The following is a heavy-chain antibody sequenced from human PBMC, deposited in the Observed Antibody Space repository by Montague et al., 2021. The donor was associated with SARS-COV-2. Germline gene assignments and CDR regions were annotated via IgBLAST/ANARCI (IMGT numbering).Heavy chain of an antibody. CDR2: IFCTKAT. CDR1: SGGTQGHY. J-gene: IGHJ3*01. D-gene: IGHD6-19*01. Sequence: SETLSLTCSRLSGGTQGHYVGANVWTLVTTGERMPYIFCTKATYYNPSLESRVSISVDTSKNQVALKVKSVTAADSAFYYCATLGALAGNSFDFWGPGTFVIVSS. V-gene: IGHV4-59*11. CDR3: ATLGALAGNSFDF.